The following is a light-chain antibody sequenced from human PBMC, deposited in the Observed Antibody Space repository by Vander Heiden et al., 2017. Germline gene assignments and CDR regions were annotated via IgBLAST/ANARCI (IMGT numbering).Light chain of an antibody. J-gene: IGLJ2*01. V-gene: IGLV3-21*02. CDR1: NIGSKS. CDR3: QVWDSSSDHVV. CDR2: DDS. Sequence: SYVLTQPPSVSVAPGQTARLTCGGNNIGSKSVYWDQQRPGQAPVLVVYDDSVRPSGIPERFSGSNSGNTATLTISRVEAGDEADYYCQVWDSSSDHVVFGGGTKLTVL.